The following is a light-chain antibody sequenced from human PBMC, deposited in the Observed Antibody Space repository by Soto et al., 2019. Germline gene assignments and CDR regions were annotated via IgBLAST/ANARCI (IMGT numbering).Light chain of an antibody. J-gene: IGLJ1*01. CDR3: ATWDDSLNGFYV. CDR2: RNN. V-gene: IGLV1-44*01. Sequence: QSVLTQPPSASGTPGQRVTISCSGGSSNIGINTVNWYQQLPGTAPKLLIYRNNQRPSGVPDRFSGSKSGTSASLAISGLRSDDEADYFCATWDDSLNGFYVFGTGTKVTVL. CDR1: SSNIGINT.